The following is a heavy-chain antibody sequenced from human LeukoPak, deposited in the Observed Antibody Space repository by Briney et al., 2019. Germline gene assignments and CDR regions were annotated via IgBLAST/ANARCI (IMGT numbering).Heavy chain of an antibody. CDR2: ISAYNGNT. CDR1: GYTFTSYG. D-gene: IGHD6-19*01. V-gene: IGHV1-18*01. Sequence: GASVKVSCKASGYTFTSYGISWVRQAPGQGLEWMGWISAYNGNTNYAQKLQGRVTMTTDTSTSTAYMELRSLRSDDTAVYYCARAIRSVAGPLTFDYWGQGTLVTVSS. J-gene: IGHJ4*02. CDR3: ARAIRSVAGPLTFDY.